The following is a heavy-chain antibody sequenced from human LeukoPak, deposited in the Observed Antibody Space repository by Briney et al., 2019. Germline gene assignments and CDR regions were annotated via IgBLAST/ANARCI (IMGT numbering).Heavy chain of an antibody. CDR1: GGSISSYY. V-gene: IGHV4-4*07. D-gene: IGHD6-6*01. CDR3: ARAGGSSSPYYYYYMDV. CDR2: IYTSGST. J-gene: IGHJ6*03. Sequence: KSSETLSLTCTVSGGSISSYYWSWIRQPAGKGLEWIGRIYTSGSTNYNPSLNSRVTMSVDTSKNQFSLRLSSVTAADTAVYYCARAGGSSSPYYYYYMDVWGKGTTVTVSS.